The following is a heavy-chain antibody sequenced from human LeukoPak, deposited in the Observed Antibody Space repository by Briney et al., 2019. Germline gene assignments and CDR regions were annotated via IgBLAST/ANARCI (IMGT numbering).Heavy chain of an antibody. CDR1: GYTLTELP. CDR3: ATGIGYYDSSGYYSY. D-gene: IGHD3-22*01. V-gene: IGHV1-24*01. Sequence: GASVKVSCKVSGYTLTELPMHWVRQAPGKGLEWMGGFDPEDGETIYAQKFQGRVTMTEDTSTDTAYMELSSLRSEDTAVYYCATGIGYYDSSGYYSYWGQGTLVTVSS. J-gene: IGHJ4*02. CDR2: FDPEDGET.